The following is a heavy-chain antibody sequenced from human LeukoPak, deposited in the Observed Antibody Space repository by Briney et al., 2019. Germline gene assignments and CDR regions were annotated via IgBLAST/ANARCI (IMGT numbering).Heavy chain of an antibody. CDR2: ISSSYI. CDR1: GFTFSSYS. D-gene: IGHD3-10*01. Sequence: PGGSLRLSCAASGFTFSSYSMNWARQAPGKGLEWVSSISSSYIYYADSVKGRFTISRDNAKNSLYLQMNSLRAEDTAVYYCARKRYGSGSYYNPRDYYYMDVWGKGTTVTVSS. J-gene: IGHJ6*03. V-gene: IGHV3-21*01. CDR3: ARKRYGSGSYYNPRDYYYMDV.